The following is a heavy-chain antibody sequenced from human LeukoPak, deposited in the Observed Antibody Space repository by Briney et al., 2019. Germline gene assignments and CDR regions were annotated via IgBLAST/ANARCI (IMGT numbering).Heavy chain of an antibody. Sequence: ASVKVSCKASGYTFTGYYMHWVRQAPGQGLEWMGWTNPNSGGTNYAQKFQGRVTMTRDTSISTAYMELSRLRSDDTAVYYCASRGPYCSSTSCYAGSISYFDYWGRGTLVTVSS. CDR2: TNPNSGGT. CDR1: GYTFTGYY. V-gene: IGHV1-2*02. CDR3: ASRGPYCSSTSCYAGSISYFDY. J-gene: IGHJ4*02. D-gene: IGHD2-2*01.